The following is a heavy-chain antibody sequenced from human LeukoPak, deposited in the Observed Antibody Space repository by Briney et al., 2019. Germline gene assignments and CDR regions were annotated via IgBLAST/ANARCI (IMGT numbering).Heavy chain of an antibody. Sequence: GGSLRLSCAASGFSLNTYSMNWVRQAPGKGLEWVSYISSTSSTIYYADSVKGRFTISRDTAKNSLYLQMNSLRAEDTAVYSCARGDYGDYWNYYYMDVWGKGTTVTVSS. CDR1: GFSLNTYS. J-gene: IGHJ6*03. V-gene: IGHV3-48*01. CDR3: ARGDYGDYWNYYYMDV. D-gene: IGHD4-17*01. CDR2: ISSTSSTI.